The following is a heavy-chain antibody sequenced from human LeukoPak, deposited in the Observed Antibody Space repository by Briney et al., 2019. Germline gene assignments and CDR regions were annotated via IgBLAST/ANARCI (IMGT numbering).Heavy chain of an antibody. CDR2: ISGSGGRT. CDR1: GFTFSSYG. V-gene: IGHV3-23*01. Sequence: GGSLRLSCEASGFTFSSYGMSWVRQAPGKGLEWVSVISGSGGRTDYADSVKGRFTISRDNSKNTLYLQMNSLGAEDTAVYYCAKARYFDWLCDYWGQGTLVTVSS. J-gene: IGHJ4*02. CDR3: AKARYFDWLCDY. D-gene: IGHD3-9*01.